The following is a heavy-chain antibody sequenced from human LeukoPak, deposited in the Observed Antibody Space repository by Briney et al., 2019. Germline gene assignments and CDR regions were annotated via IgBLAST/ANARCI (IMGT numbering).Heavy chain of an antibody. CDR3: ARGRGMDV. CDR2: ISTNVGAT. CDR1: GFTFSSYA. J-gene: IGHJ6*02. V-gene: IGHV3-23*01. Sequence: GGSLRLSCAASGFTFSSYAMSWVRQAPGKGLEWVSAISTNVGATYYADSVKGRFAISRDNAKNSLYLQMNSLRAEDTAVYYCARGRGMDVWGQGTTVTVSS.